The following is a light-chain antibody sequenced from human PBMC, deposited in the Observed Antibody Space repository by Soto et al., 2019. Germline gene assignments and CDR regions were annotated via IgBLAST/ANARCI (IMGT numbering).Light chain of an antibody. CDR3: QQYPTSPKT. CDR2: AAS. V-gene: IGKV3-20*01. CDR1: QSVSSSN. Sequence: EIGLTQSPGTLSLSPGGRGTVSCSASQSVSSSNLAWSQQKHAQAPRLLIYAASRRAPGIPERFSGSGSGTDFTLTISSLEPEDFAVYYCQQYPTSPKTFGQGTK. J-gene: IGKJ1*01.